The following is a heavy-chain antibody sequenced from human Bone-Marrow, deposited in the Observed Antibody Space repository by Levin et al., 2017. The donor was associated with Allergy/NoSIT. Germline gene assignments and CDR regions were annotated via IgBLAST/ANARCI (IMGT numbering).Heavy chain of an antibody. CDR3: ARGYCSSTSCQNYYYDYYMDV. CDR1: GGTFSSYA. CDR2: IIPIFGTA. V-gene: IGHV1-69*13. Sequence: AASVKVSCKASGGTFSSYAISWVRQAPGQGLEWMGGIIPIFGTANYAQKFQGRVTITADESTSTAYMELSSLRSEDTAVYYCARGYCSSTSCQNYYYDYYMDVWGKGTTVTVSS. D-gene: IGHD2-2*01. J-gene: IGHJ6*03.